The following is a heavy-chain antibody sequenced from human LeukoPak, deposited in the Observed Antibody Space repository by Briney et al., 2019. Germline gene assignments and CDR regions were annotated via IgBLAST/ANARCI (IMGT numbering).Heavy chain of an antibody. CDR1: GYTFTDYY. CDR2: INPNSGGT. D-gene: IGHD3-3*01. J-gene: IGHJ4*02. CDR3: ARDPSTYEEQLAFDY. Sequence: ASVKVSCKASGYTFTDYYMHWVRQAPGQGLEWMGWINPNSGGTNYAQKFQGRVTMTRDTSINTAYMELSRLRSDDTAVYYCARDPSTYEEQLAFDYWGPGTLVTVSS. V-gene: IGHV1-2*02.